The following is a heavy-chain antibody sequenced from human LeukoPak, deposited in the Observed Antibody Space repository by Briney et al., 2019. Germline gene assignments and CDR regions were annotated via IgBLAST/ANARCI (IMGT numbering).Heavy chain of an antibody. J-gene: IGHJ4*02. CDR3: ARNPTASGTTGLYPTY. D-gene: IGHD1-7*01. V-gene: IGHV3-23*01. CDR1: GVTFSSYV. Sequence: PGGSLRLSCAASGVTFSSYVMSWVRQAPGKRPEWVSGISGSGGGTYYADSVKGRFAISRDNSRSTLYLQMDSLRAEDTAVYYCARNPTASGTTGLYPTYWGQGTLVAVSS. CDR2: ISGSGGGT.